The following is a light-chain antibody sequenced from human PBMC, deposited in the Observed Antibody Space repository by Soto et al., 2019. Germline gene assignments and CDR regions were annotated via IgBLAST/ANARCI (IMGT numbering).Light chain of an antibody. V-gene: IGLV1-51*01. CDR2: DNN. Sequence: QSVLTQPPSVSAAPGQKVTISCSGSSSNIGNEYVSWYQHLPGTAPKLVIYDNNKRPSGIPDRFSGSKSGTSATLDITGPRTGDKAEYYCATWDSSLSGVVFGGGTKLTVL. J-gene: IGLJ2*01. CDR3: ATWDSSLSGVV. CDR1: SSNIGNEY.